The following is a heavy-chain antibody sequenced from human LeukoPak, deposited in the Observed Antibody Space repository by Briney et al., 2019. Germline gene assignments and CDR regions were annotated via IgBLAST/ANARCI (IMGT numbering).Heavy chain of an antibody. CDR1: GYTFTSYG. V-gene: IGHV1-18*01. J-gene: IGHJ3*02. CDR2: ISAYNGNT. CDR3: ARERANAYCGGDCPTHDAFDI. Sequence: GASVKVSCKASGYTFTSYGISGVRQAPGQGLEGMGWISAYNGNTNYAQKLQGRVTMTTDTSTSTAYREVRRLRSDATAVYYCARERANAYCGGDCPTHDAFDIWGQGTMVTVSS. D-gene: IGHD2-21*01.